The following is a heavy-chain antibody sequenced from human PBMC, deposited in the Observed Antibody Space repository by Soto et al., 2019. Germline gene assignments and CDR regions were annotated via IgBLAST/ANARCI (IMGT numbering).Heavy chain of an antibody. CDR1: GFTFSDHY. CDR3: TTDLISGSYPY. Sequence: GGSLRLSCAASGFTFSDHYMDWVRQAPGKGLEWVGRTRNIANSYTAEYAASVKGRFTVSRDDSKNSLYLQMNSLKTEDTAVYYCTTDLISGSYPYWGQGTLVTVSS. CDR2: TRNIANSYTA. V-gene: IGHV3-72*01. D-gene: IGHD1-26*01. J-gene: IGHJ4*02.